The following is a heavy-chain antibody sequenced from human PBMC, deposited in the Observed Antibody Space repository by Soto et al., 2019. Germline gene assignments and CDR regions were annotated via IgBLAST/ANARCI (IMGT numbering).Heavy chain of an antibody. CDR2: ISAYNGNT. J-gene: IGHJ4*02. CDR3: ARRMRILTGYYSSNLAP. CDR1: GYTFTSYG. V-gene: IGHV1-18*01. D-gene: IGHD3-9*01. Sequence: ASVKVSCKASGYTFTSYGISWVRQAPGHGLEWMGWISAYNGNTNYAQKLQGRVTMTTDTSTSTAYMELRSLRSDDTAVYYCARRMRILTGYYSSNLAPWGQGTLVTVSS.